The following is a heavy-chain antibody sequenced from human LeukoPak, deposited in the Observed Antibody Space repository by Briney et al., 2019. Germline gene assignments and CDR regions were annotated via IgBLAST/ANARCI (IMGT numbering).Heavy chain of an antibody. D-gene: IGHD3-3*01. CDR3: ARDHDFWSGYSSSA. CDR1: GGSISSYY. V-gene: IGHV4-4*07. CDR2: IYTSGST. Sequence: SETLSPTCTVSGGSISSYYWSWIRQPAGKGLEWIGRIYTSGSTNYNPSLKSRVTMSVDTSKNQFSLKLSSVTAADTAVYYCARDHDFWSGYSSSAWGQGTLVTVSS. J-gene: IGHJ4*02.